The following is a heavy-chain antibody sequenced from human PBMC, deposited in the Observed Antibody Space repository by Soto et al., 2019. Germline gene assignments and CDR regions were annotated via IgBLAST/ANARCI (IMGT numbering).Heavy chain of an antibody. CDR2: IIPIFGTA. CDR3: ARSKKNIVVEPAAIELDY. D-gene: IGHD2-2*02. CDR1: GGTFSSYA. V-gene: IGHV1-69*01. J-gene: IGHJ4*02. Sequence: QVQLVQSGAEVKKPGSSVNVSCKASGGTFSSYAISWVRQAPGQGLEWMGGIIPIFGTANYAQKFQGRVTITADETTSTVYMELSRLSSEDTAVYYCARSKKNIVVEPAAIELDYWGQGTIVTVS.